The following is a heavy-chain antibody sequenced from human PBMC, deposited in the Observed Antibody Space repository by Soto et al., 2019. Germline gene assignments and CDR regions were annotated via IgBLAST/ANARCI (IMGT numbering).Heavy chain of an antibody. CDR3: ARDRHGTWFDY. Sequence: QVQLVESGGGVVQPGRSLRLSCAASGFTFSSFAMHWVRQAPGKGLQWVAHISYDGAIEYYADSVKGRFSISRDNSKNTLDLRMRSLRAEDTAVYYCARDRHGTWFDYWGQGSLVTVSS. CDR2: ISYDGAIE. D-gene: IGHD6-6*01. J-gene: IGHJ4*02. CDR1: GFTFSSFA. V-gene: IGHV3-30-3*01.